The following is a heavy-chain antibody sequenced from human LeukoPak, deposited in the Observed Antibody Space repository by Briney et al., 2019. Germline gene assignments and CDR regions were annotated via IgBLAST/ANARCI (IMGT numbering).Heavy chain of an antibody. V-gene: IGHV4-39*01. Sequence: SETLSLTCTVSGASISSSSYYWGWIRQPPGKGLEWIGSIYYSGSTHYNPSLKSRVTISVDTSKNQFSLKLSYVTVEDTAVYYCARGGSSWYDYFGYWGQGTLVTVSS. CDR3: ARGGSSWYDYFGY. CDR2: IYYSGST. D-gene: IGHD6-13*01. J-gene: IGHJ4*02. CDR1: GASISSSSYY.